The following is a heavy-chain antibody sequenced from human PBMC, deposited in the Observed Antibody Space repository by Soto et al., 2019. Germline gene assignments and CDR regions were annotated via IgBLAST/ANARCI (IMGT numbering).Heavy chain of an antibody. Sequence: ASVKVSCKASGYTFTSYYMHWVRQAPGQGLEWMGIINPSGGSTSYAQKFQGRVTMTRDTSTSTVYMELSSLRSEDTAVYYCARDVTGTTPGNYYYYGMDVWGQGTTVTVSS. CDR2: INPSGGST. CDR3: ARDVTGTTPGNYYYYGMDV. J-gene: IGHJ6*02. D-gene: IGHD1-7*01. CDR1: GYTFTSYY. V-gene: IGHV1-46*01.